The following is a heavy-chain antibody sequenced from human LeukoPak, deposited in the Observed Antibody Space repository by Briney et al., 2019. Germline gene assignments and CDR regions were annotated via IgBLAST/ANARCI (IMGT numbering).Heavy chain of an antibody. CDR2: MNPNSGNT. CDR3: ARGTGLRLTTGDVVPADRIQRAFDP. D-gene: IGHD2-2*01. V-gene: IGHV1-8*03. Sequence: ASVKVSCKASGYTFISYDINWVRQATGQGLEWMGWMNPNSGNTDYAQKFQGRVTITRNTSISTAYMELSSLRSEDTAVYYCARGTGLRLTTGDVVPADRIQRAFDPWGQGTLVTVSS. CDR1: GYTFISYD. J-gene: IGHJ5*02.